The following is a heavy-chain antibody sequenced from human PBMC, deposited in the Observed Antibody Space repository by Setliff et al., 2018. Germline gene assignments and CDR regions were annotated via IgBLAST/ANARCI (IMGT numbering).Heavy chain of an antibody. V-gene: IGHV4-39*01. CDR1: GASISANHY. J-gene: IGHJ6*03. D-gene: IGHD3-10*01. CDR3: ARAYYYGSGNSHKYYMDV. CDR2: ISYGGNT. Sequence: PSETLSLTCTVSGASISANHYWGWIRQTPGKGLEWIGSISYGGNTYYNPSLKSRVTISVDRPKNQFSLKLSSVTAADTAVYYCARAYYYGSGNSHKYYMDVWGKGTAVTVSS.